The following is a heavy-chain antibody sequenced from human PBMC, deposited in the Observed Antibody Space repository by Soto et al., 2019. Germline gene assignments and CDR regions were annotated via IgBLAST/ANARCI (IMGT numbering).Heavy chain of an antibody. CDR2: IIPVFGTG. Sequence: QVQLVQSGAEVKKPGSSVKVSCKASGGTFSSYAISWVRQAPGQGLEWMGGIIPVFGTGIYAQKFQGRVTITADKSTKTAYMGRSSLRFEDRAVYFCAGGGGTGGYTYGLDYWGQGTLVTVSS. CDR3: AGGGGTGGYTYGLDY. J-gene: IGHJ4*02. V-gene: IGHV1-69*06. CDR1: GGTFSSYA. D-gene: IGHD5-18*01.